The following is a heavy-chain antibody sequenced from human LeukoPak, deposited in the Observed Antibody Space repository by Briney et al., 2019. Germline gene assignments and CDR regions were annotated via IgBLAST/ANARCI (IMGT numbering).Heavy chain of an antibody. Sequence: KPSETLSLTCTVSGASVSSGDYHWSWARQAPGKGLEWIGHNQNPSYNPSLKSRVVISIHTSRNQFSLTLNTVTAADTATYFCVTYFVNGGGRGHWGPGALVTVSS. CDR1: GASVSSGDYH. J-gene: IGHJ4*02. V-gene: IGHV4-61*08. CDR2: HNQNP. CDR3: VTYFVNGGGRGH. D-gene: IGHD3-9*01.